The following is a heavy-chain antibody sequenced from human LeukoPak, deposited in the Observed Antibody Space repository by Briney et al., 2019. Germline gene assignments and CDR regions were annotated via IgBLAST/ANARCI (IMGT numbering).Heavy chain of an antibody. J-gene: IGHJ4*02. D-gene: IGHD1-26*01. CDR2: ISYDGSNK. CDR1: GFTFTTSA. Sequence: PGGSLRLSCAASGFTFTTSALHWVRQAPGKGLEWVAVISYDGSNKYYADSVKGRFTISRDDSKNTVYLQINSLRTEDTAVYYCVRGSCGIYCYFDYWGQGALVTVSS. V-gene: IGHV3-30-3*01. CDR3: VRGSCGIYCYFDY.